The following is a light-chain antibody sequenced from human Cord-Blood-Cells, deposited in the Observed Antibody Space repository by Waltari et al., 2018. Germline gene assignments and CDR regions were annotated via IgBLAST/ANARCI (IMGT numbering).Light chain of an antibody. V-gene: IGKV4-1*01. CDR2: WAS. CDR1: QSVLYSSNNKNY. J-gene: IGKJ1*01. Sequence: DIVMTQSPDSLAVSLGERDTINCKSSQSVLYSSNNKNYLAWYQQKPGQPPKLLIYWASTRESGVPDRFGGSGSGTDFTLTISSLQAEDVAVYYCQQYYSTPPTFGQGTKVEIK. CDR3: QQYYSTPPT.